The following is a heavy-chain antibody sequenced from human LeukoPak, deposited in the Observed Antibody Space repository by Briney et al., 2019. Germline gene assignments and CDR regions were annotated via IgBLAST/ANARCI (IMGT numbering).Heavy chain of an antibody. J-gene: IGHJ5*01. CDR1: GFTLRSSA. V-gene: IGHV3-23*01. D-gene: IGHD1-1*01. CDR2: ISGDGGTI. CDR3: ARDCRLNCARQPGFDS. Sequence: GGSLRPSCAASGFTLRSSAMSWVRQAPGKGLEWVSAISGDGGTISYAASVKGRLTISRDNAKNSLYLQLSSLRDEDTAVYYCARDCRLNCARQPGFDSWGQGTLVTVSS.